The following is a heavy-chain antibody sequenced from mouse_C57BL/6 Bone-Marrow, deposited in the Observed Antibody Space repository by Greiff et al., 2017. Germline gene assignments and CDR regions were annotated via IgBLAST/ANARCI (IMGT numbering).Heavy chain of an antibody. D-gene: IGHD1-1*01. CDR1: GYTFTSYW. CDR2: IDPSDSET. J-gene: IGHJ1*03. CDR3: ATPNYYSSSYWYFDV. V-gene: IGHV1-52*01. Sequence: QVQLQQPGAELVRPGSSVKLSCKASGYTFTSYWMHWVKQRPIQGLEWIGNIDPSDSETHYNQKFKDKATLTVDKSSSTAYMQLSSLTSEDSAVYYCATPNYYSSSYWYFDVWGTGTTVTVSS.